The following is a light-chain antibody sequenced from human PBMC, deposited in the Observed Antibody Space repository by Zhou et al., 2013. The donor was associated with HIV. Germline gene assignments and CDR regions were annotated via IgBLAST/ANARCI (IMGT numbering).Light chain of an antibody. CDR3: QQRSNWPPT. J-gene: IGKJ1*01. CDR1: QSVSSY. V-gene: IGKV3-11*01. Sequence: EIGLTQSPGTLSLSPGERATLSCRASQSVSSYLAWYQQKPGQAPRLLIYDASNRATGIPARFSGSGSGTDFTLTISSLEPEDFAVYYCQQRSNWPPTFGQGTKVEIK. CDR2: DAS.